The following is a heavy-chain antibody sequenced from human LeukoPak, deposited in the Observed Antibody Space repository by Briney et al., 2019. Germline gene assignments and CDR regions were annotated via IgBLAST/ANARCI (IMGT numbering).Heavy chain of an antibody. Sequence: PGGPLRLPSAASGFTFSSYSMNWVRQARGKGLEWVSSISSSSSYIYYADSVKGRLTISRDNAKNSLYLQMDSLRAEDTAVYYCARADIVVVISYFDYWGQGTLVTVSS. CDR3: ARADIVVVISYFDY. CDR2: ISSSSSYI. J-gene: IGHJ4*02. V-gene: IGHV3-21*01. CDR1: GFTFSSYS. D-gene: IGHD2-21*01.